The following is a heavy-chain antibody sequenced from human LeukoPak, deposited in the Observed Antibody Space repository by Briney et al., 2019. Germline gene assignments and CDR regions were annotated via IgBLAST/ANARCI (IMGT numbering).Heavy chain of an antibody. Sequence: SETLSLTCTVSGGSISSYYWSWIRQPPGKGLEWIGYIYTSGSTNYNPSLKSRVTISVDTSKNQFSLKLSCVTAADTAVYYCARQKAGYDAFDIWGQGTMVTVSS. CDR3: ARQKAGYDAFDI. CDR2: IYTSGST. D-gene: IGHD3-9*01. CDR1: GGSISSYY. J-gene: IGHJ3*02. V-gene: IGHV4-4*09.